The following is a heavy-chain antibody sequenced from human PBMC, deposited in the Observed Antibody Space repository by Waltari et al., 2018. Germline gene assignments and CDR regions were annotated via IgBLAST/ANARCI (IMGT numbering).Heavy chain of an antibody. CDR2: INHSGST. J-gene: IGHJ3*02. D-gene: IGHD5-12*01. V-gene: IGHV4-34*01. Sequence: QVQLQQWGAGLLKPSETLSLTCAVYGGSFSGYYWSWIRQPPGKGLEWIGEINHSGSTNYNPSLKSRVTISVDTSKNQFSLKLSSVTAADTAVYYCAGRGYSGYHAGRAFDIWGQGTMVTVSS. CDR1: GGSFSGYY. CDR3: AGRGYSGYHAGRAFDI.